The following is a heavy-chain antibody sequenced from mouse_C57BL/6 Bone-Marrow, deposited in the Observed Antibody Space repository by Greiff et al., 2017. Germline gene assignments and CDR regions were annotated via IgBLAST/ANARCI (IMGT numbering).Heavy chain of an antibody. Sequence: QVQLQQSGAELVKPGASVKISCKASGYAFSSYWMNWVKQRPGKGLEWIGQIYPGDGDTNYNGKFKGKATLTADKSSSTAYMQRSSLTSEDSAVYFCARSGIYYYGGFAYWGQGTLVTVSA. J-gene: IGHJ3*01. V-gene: IGHV1-80*01. D-gene: IGHD1-1*01. CDR2: IYPGDGDT. CDR3: ARSGIYYYGGFAY. CDR1: GYAFSSYW.